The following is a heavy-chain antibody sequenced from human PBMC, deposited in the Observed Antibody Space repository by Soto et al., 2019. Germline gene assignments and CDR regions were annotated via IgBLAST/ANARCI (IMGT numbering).Heavy chain of an antibody. D-gene: IGHD6-13*01. CDR3: ARDLGQQLFDY. J-gene: IGHJ4*02. CDR2: ISAYNGNK. V-gene: IGHV1-18*01. Sequence: QVQLVQSGAEVKKPGASVKVSCKASGYTFTSYGISWVRQAPGQGLEWMGWISAYNGNKKYAQKLQGRVSITPDTSTSTAYMELRSLRSDGTAVYYCARDLGQQLFDYWGQGTLVTVSS. CDR1: GYTFTSYG.